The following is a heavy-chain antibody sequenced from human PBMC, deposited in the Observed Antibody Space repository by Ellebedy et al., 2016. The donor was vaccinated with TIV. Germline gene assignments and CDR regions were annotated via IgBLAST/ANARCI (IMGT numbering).Heavy chain of an antibody. CDR3: ARDGRNNDGFSGLLDY. CDR1: GFIFTNYN. V-gene: IGHV3-30-3*01. D-gene: IGHD1/OR15-1a*01. J-gene: IGHJ4*02. CDR2: VSINENDK. Sequence: GESLKISCGGSGFIFTNYNLHWVRQAPGKGLEWLAAVSINENDKHYADSVKGRFTISRDNSMTTLYLKMNSLSAEDTAVYFCARDGRNNDGFSGLLDYWGLGTLVIVSS.